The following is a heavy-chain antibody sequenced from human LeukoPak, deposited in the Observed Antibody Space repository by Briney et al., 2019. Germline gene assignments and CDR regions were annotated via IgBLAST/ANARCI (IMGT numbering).Heavy chain of an antibody. Sequence: ASVKVSCKASGYTFINFYMHWVRQAPGQGLEWMGWINPNSGGTKYAQKFQGRVTMTRDTSISTAYMELSRLRSDDTAVYYCATEVTDWGQGTLVTVSS. CDR1: GYTFINFY. CDR3: ATEVTD. D-gene: IGHD5-18*01. CDR2: INPNSGGT. J-gene: IGHJ4*02. V-gene: IGHV1-2*02.